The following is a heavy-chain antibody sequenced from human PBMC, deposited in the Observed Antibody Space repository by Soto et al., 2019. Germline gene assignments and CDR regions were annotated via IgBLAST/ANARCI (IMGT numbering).Heavy chain of an antibody. Sequence: SETLSLTCAVSGGSISSSNWWSWVRQPPGKGLEWIGEIYHSGSTNYNPSLKSRVTISVDKSKNQFSLKLSSVTAADTAVYYCARVNPPTLQDYYYYGMDVWGQGTTVTVSS. V-gene: IGHV4-4*02. CDR3: ARVNPPTLQDYYYYGMDV. CDR2: IYHSGST. D-gene: IGHD2-15*01. CDR1: GGSISSSNW. J-gene: IGHJ6*02.